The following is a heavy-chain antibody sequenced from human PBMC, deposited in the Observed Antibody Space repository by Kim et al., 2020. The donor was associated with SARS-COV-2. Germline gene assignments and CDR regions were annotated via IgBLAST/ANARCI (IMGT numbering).Heavy chain of an antibody. V-gene: IGHV1-18*01. CDR3: ARGCGGDCYLEDYYGMDV. CDR2: ISAYNGNT. J-gene: IGHJ6*02. CDR1: GYTFTSYG. D-gene: IGHD2-21*02. Sequence: ASVKVSCNASGYTFTSYGISWVRQAPGQGLEWMGWISAYNGNTNYAQKLQGRVTMTTDTSTSTAYMELRSLRSDDTAVYYCARGCGGDCYLEDYYGMDVWGQGTTVTVSS.